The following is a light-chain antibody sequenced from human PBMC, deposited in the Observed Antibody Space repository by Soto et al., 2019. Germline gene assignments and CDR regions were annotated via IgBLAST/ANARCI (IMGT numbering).Light chain of an antibody. Sequence: DVVMTQTPLSMSVAPGQPASLSCQSSQSLLHITGETFLFWYLQKPGQSPQLLIYEVSTRVSGVPDRFSGSGSGTDFTLDISRVETDDVGIYYCMQSTQLPPTFGQGTRLEIK. CDR3: MQSTQLPPT. CDR1: QSLLHITGETF. CDR2: EVS. J-gene: IGKJ5*01. V-gene: IGKV2D-29*02.